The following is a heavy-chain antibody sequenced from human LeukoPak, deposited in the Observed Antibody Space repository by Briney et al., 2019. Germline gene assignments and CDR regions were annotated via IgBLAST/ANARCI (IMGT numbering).Heavy chain of an antibody. CDR1: GFTFSSYA. D-gene: IGHD1-26*01. J-gene: IGHJ4*02. CDR2: ISGSGGST. Sequence: GGSLRLSCAASGFTFSSYAMSWVRQAPGKGLEWVSAISGSGGSTYYADSVKGRFTISRDNSKNTLYLQMNSLRAEDTAVYYRAKEWMPRRSGSYSAYWGQGSLVTVSS. CDR3: AKEWMPRRSGSYSAY. V-gene: IGHV3-23*01.